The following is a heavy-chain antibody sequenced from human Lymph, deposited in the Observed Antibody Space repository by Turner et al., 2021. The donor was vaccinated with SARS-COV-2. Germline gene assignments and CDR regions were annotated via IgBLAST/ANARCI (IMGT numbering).Heavy chain of an antibody. CDR1: GYTFTGSY. J-gene: IGHJ6*02. CDR2: INPNSGCT. V-gene: IGHV1-2*02. CDR3: ARDVERYNDFWSGYSGGYGMDV. Sequence: QVQLVQSGAEVKKPGASVKVSCKASGYTFTGSYMHWVRQAPGQGLEWMGWINPNSGCTNYAQKFQGRVTMTRDTSISAAYMELSRLRSDDTAVYYCARDVERYNDFWSGYSGGYGMDVWGQGTTVTVSS. D-gene: IGHD3-3*01.